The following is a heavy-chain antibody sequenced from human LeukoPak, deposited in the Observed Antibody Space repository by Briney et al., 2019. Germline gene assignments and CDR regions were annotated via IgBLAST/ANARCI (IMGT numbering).Heavy chain of an antibody. CDR3: ARVGGYYDYYMDV. D-gene: IGHD1-26*01. Sequence: ASVKVSCKASGYTFTDHYMHWVRQAPGQGLEWMGWINPNSGGTNYAQRFQGRVTMTRDTSISTAYMELSRLRSDDTAVYYCARVGGYYDYYMDVWGKGTTVTVSS. J-gene: IGHJ6*03. CDR1: GYTFTDHY. CDR2: INPNSGGT. V-gene: IGHV1-2*02.